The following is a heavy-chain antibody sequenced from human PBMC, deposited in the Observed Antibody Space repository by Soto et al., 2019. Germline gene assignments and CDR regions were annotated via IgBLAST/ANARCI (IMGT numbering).Heavy chain of an antibody. D-gene: IGHD3-16*01. CDR2: ISYGGSNK. CDR3: AKYYGYNFDY. J-gene: IGHJ4*02. V-gene: IGHV3-30*18. Sequence: GGSLRLSCAASGFTVSSYGMHWVRQAPGKGLEWVAVISYGGSNKYYADSVKGRFSISRDNSKNTLYLQMNSLRAEDTAVYYCAKYYGYNFDYWGQGTPVTVSS. CDR1: GFTVSSYG.